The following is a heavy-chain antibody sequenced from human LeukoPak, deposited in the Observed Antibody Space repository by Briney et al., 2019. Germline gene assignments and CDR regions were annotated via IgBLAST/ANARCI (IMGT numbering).Heavy chain of an antibody. V-gene: IGHV3-23*01. CDR2: ISGSGGST. J-gene: IGHJ3*02. CDR3: ARASRNPFGCSGGSGSSGNVFDI. CDR1: GFTFSSYA. Sequence: PGGSLRLSCAASGFTFSSYAMSWVRQAPGKGLEWVSAISGSGGSTYYADSVKGRFTISRDNSKNTLYLQMNSLRAEDTAVYYCARASRNPFGCSGGSGSSGNVFDIWGQGAMVTVSS. D-gene: IGHD2-15*01.